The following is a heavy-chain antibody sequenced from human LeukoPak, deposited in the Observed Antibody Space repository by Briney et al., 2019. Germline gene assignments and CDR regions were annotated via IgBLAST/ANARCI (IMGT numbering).Heavy chain of an antibody. Sequence: GGSLRLSCAASGFTFTTHWMSWVRQAPGKGLEWVAIIKHDGSETYYVDSVKGRFTISIDNAKNSLYLQMNSLRAEDTAVYYCVRDKHSTNELRGSYFDYWGQGTLVTVSS. CDR1: GFTFTTHW. CDR3: VRDKHSTNELRGSYFDY. J-gene: IGHJ4*02. CDR2: IKHDGSET. V-gene: IGHV3-7*01. D-gene: IGHD3-16*01.